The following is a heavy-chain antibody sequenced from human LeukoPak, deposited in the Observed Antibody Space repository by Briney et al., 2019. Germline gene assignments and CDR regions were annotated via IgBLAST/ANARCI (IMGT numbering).Heavy chain of an antibody. CDR2: VSWNSDHI. J-gene: IGHJ4*02. CDR1: GFTFHNYV. Sequence: GGSLRLSCVGSGFTFHNYVMHWVRQVPGMGLEWVAGVSWNSDHIGYAGSVKGRFTISRDNDRNTLHLQMKSLRVDDTAIYFFTRSPSFTLGGGYLDSWGLGSLVTVSS. CDR3: TRSPSFTLGGGYLDS. D-gene: IGHD3-16*01. V-gene: IGHV3-9*01.